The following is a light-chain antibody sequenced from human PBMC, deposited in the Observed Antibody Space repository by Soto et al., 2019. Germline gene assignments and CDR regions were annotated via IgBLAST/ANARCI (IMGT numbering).Light chain of an antibody. J-gene: IGKJ2*01. CDR1: QSVSSN. CDR3: QQYNKWPSYT. V-gene: IGKV3-15*01. CDR2: AAS. Sequence: EIVMTQSPATLSVSPGERATLSCRASQSVSSNLAWYQQKPGQAPRLLIYAASTRATGIPARFSGSGSGTEFTLTISSLQSEDFGVYYCQQYNKWPSYTFGQGTKLEIK.